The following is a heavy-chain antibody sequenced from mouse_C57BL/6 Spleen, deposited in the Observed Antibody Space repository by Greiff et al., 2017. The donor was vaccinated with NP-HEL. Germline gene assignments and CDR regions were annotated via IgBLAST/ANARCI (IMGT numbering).Heavy chain of an antibody. J-gene: IGHJ1*03. CDR1: GYAFSSSW. Sequence: VQLQQSGPELVKPGASVKISCKASGYAFSSSWMNWVKQRPGKGLEWIGRIYPGDGDTNYNGKFTGKATLTADKSSSTAYMQLSSLTSEDSAVYFCAREGYRYFDVWGTGTTVTVSS. CDR2: IYPGDGDT. CDR3: AREGYRYFDV. V-gene: IGHV1-82*01.